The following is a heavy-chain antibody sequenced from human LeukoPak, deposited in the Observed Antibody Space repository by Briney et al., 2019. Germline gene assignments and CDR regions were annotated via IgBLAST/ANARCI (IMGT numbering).Heavy chain of an antibody. D-gene: IGHD3-10*01. V-gene: IGHV3-74*01. Sequence: GGSLRLSCAASGFTSSSYWMHWVRQVPGKGLVLVSRISGDGTASNYADSVKGRFTSSRDEAKNAVDLQMNSLRGEDTAVYYCVRGRGSYGWLDPWGQETRVTVS. J-gene: IGHJ5*02. CDR1: GFTSSSYW. CDR3: VRGRGSYGWLDP. CDR2: ISGDGTAS.